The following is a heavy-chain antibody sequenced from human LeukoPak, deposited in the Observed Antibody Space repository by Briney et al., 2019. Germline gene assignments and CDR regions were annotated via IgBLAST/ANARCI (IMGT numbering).Heavy chain of an antibody. D-gene: IGHD2/OR15-2a*01. V-gene: IGHV3-74*01. CDR1: GFTFSTYW. Sequence: GGSLRLSCATSGFTFSTYWMHWVRQTPGKGLVWVSHINSDGSWTSYADSVKGRFTISKDNAKNTVYLQMNSLRAEDTAVYYCVSFYETYWGRGTLVTVSS. J-gene: IGHJ4*02. CDR2: INSDGSWT. CDR3: VSFYETY.